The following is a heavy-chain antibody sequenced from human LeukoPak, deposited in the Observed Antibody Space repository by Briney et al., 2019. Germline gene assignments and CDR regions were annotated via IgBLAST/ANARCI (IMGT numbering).Heavy chain of an antibody. V-gene: IGHV3-7*01. Sequence: GGSLRLSCAASGFTFSSYWMSWVRQAPGKGLEWVANIKQGGSEKYYVDSVKGRFTISRDNAKNTLYLQMNSLRAEDTAVYYCAELGITMIGGVWGKGTTVTISS. CDR2: IKQGGSEK. CDR1: GFTFSSYW. D-gene: IGHD3-10*02. CDR3: AELGITMIGGV. J-gene: IGHJ6*04.